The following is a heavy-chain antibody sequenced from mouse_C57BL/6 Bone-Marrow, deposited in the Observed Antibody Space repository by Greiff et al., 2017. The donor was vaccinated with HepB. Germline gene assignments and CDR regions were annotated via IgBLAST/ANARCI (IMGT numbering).Heavy chain of an antibody. J-gene: IGHJ3*01. CDR2: INPSSGYT. D-gene: IGHD2-4*01. CDR1: GYTFTSYW. CDR3: ARRLIYCDYDSWFAY. Sequence: QVQLKQSGAELAKPGASVKLSCKASGYTFTSYWMHWVKQRPGQGLEWIGYINPSSGYTKYNQKFKDKATLTADKSSSTAYMQLSSLTYEDSAVYYCARRLIYCDYDSWFAYWGQGTLVTVSA. V-gene: IGHV1-7*01.